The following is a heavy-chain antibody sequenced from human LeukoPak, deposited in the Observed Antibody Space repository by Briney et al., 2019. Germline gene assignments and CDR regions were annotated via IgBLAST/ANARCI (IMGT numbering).Heavy chain of an antibody. D-gene: IGHD3-22*01. Sequence: SETLSLTCTVSGDSISNYYWIWIRQPPGKGLEWIGYIYYSGSTNYNPSLKSRVTISVDTSKNQFSLKLSSVTAADTAVYYCARHKGLTYYYDSGDYYFDYWGQGTLVTVSS. CDR2: IYYSGST. J-gene: IGHJ4*02. V-gene: IGHV4-59*08. CDR3: ARHKGLTYYYDSGDYYFDY. CDR1: GDSISNYY.